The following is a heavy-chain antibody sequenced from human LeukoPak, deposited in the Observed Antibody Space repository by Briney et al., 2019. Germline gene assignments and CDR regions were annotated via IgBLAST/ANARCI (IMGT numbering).Heavy chain of an antibody. Sequence: GGPLRFSCRDSGYTFPPSWIGWGGRMPGKGREWMGFIYPGDSDTRYSPSFQGQVTISADKSINTAYLQWSSLKASDTAMYYCARRPDGITFDIWGQGTMVTVSS. CDR3: ARRPDGITFDI. V-gene: IGHV5-51*01. J-gene: IGHJ3*02. CDR2: IYPGDSDT. CDR1: GYTFPPSW. D-gene: IGHD6-13*01.